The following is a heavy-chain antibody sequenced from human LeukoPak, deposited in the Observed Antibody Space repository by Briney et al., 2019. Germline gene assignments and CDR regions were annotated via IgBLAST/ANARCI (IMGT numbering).Heavy chain of an antibody. D-gene: IGHD6-19*01. V-gene: IGHV4-61*01. CDR1: SGSVSSGSSC. J-gene: IGHJ4*02. CDR2: FYYRGST. Sequence: SGTPSLTCTVSSGSVSSGSSCWSWIRQPPGKGREWIGFFYYRGSTNYNPSLKRRVTISVDTSKNQFSLKLSPGTAADTAVYYCARELAVAGKGGYDYWGQGTLVTVSS. CDR3: ARELAVAGKGGYDY.